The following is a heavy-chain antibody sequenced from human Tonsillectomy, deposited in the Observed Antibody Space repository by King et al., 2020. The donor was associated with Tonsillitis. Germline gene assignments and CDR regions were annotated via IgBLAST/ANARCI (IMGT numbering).Heavy chain of an antibody. D-gene: IGHD3-9*01. Sequence: QLVQSGAEVKKPGSSVKVSCKASGGTFSNFAISWVRQAPGQGLEWMGGIIPSFGKANYAQKFQGKVTMTADASTGTTYMEETSLTSNDTATYYCARFESDALTNRGGLDVWGQGTTVIVSS. CDR2: IIPSFGKA. CDR3: ARFESDALTNRGGLDV. V-gene: IGHV1-69*01. CDR1: GGTFSNFA. J-gene: IGHJ6*02.